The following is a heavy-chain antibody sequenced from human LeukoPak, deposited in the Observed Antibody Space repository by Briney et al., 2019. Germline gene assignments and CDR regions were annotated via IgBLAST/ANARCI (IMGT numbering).Heavy chain of an antibody. V-gene: IGHV4-59*01. CDR2: IYYSGST. J-gene: IGHJ4*02. CDR1: GGSISSYY. Sequence: SETLSLTCTVSGGSISSYYWSWLRQPPGKGLEWIGYIYYSGSTNYNPSLKSRVTISVDTSKNQFSLKLSSVTAADTAVYYCARVIPAGVTKAHFDYWGQGTLVTVSS. CDR3: ARVIPAGVTKAHFDY. D-gene: IGHD3-10*01.